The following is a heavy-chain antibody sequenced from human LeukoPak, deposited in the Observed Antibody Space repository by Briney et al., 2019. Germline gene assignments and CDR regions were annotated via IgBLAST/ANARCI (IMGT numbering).Heavy chain of an antibody. Sequence: SVKVSCKASGGTFSSYAISWVRQAPGQGLVANYAQKFQGRVTITADKPTSTAYMELSSLRSEDTAVYYCARDSVVAATLDGDYDFDYWGQGTLVTVSS. J-gene: IGHJ4*02. CDR3: ARDSVVAATLDGDYDFDY. CDR1: GGTFSSYA. D-gene: IGHD2-15*01. V-gene: IGHV1-69*04. CDR2: A.